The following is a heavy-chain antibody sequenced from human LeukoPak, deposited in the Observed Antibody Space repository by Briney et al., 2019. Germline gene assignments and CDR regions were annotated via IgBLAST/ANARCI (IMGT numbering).Heavy chain of an antibody. Sequence: GGSLRLSCAASGFTFSDYYMSWIRQAPGKGLEWVSYISSSGSTVYYADSVKGRFTISRDNAKNSLYLQMNSLRAEDTAVYYCAREVEVCSSTSCYRVDAFDIWGQGTMVTVSS. J-gene: IGHJ3*02. V-gene: IGHV3-11*01. CDR1: GFTFSDYY. D-gene: IGHD2-2*01. CDR2: ISSSGSTV. CDR3: AREVEVCSSTSCYRVDAFDI.